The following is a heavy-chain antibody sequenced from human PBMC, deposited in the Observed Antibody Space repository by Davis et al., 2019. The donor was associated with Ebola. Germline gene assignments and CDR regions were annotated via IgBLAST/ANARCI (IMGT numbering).Heavy chain of an antibody. CDR2: IYYSGST. V-gene: IGHV4-31*03. CDR3: ARVSGQLLNNWFDP. Sequence: SETLSLTCTVSGGSISSGGYYWSWIRQHPGKGLEWIGYIYYSGSTYYNPSLKSRVTISVDTSKNQFSLKLSSVTAADTAVYYCARVSGQLLNNWFDPWGQGTLVTVSS. D-gene: IGHD2-2*01. CDR1: GGSISSGGYY. J-gene: IGHJ5*02.